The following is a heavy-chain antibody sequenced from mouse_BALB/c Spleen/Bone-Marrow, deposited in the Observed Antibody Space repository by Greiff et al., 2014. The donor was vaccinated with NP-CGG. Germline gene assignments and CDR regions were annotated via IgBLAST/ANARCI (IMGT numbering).Heavy chain of an antibody. CDR2: TYPGTGST. J-gene: IGHJ4*01. Sequence: QVQLQQSGAELVRPGASVKLSCKTSGYIFTSYWIHWVKQRSGPGLEWIARTYPGTGSTYYNEKFKGKATLTADKSSSTAYMQLSSLKSEDSAVYFCARTVNPAMDYWGQGTSVTVSS. CDR3: ARTVNPAMDY. V-gene: IGHV1S132*01. CDR1: GYIFTSYW.